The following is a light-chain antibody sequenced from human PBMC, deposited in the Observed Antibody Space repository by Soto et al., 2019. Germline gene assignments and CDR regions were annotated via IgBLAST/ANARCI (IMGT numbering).Light chain of an antibody. V-gene: IGLV2-11*01. J-gene: IGLJ3*02. CDR3: CSYAGSYTLWV. CDR2: DVH. CDR1: SSDVGGYNF. Sequence: QSALTQPRSGAGSPGQSVAISFTGTSSDVGGYNFVSWYQQYPGKAPKLIIFDVHKRPSGVPDRFSGSKSGNTASLTISGLQAEDEAEYYCCSYAGSYTLWVFGGGTQLTVL.